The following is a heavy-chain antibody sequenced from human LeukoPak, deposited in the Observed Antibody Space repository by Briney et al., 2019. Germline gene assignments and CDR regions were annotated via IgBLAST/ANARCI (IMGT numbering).Heavy chain of an antibody. D-gene: IGHD2-2*01. CDR2: ISGSGGST. V-gene: IGHV3-23*01. Sequence: PGGSLRLSCAASGFTFSSYAMSWVRQAPGKGLEWVSAISGSGGSTYYADSVKGRFTISRDNSKNTLYLQMGGLRAEDMAVYYCARRYCTSTSCYGNTFYFDYWGQGTLVTVSS. CDR1: GFTFSSYA. CDR3: ARRYCTSTSCYGNTFYFDY. J-gene: IGHJ4*02.